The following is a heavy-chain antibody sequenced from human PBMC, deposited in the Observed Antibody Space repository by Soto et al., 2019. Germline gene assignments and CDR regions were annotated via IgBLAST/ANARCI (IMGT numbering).Heavy chain of an antibody. Sequence: GGSLKLSCSASGFTFGDYPMSWFRPAPGKGLEWVGFIRSKAYGGTTEYAASVKVRFTISRDDSKSIAYLQMNSLKTEDTAVYYCARAGIRTSFDYWGQGTLVTVSS. J-gene: IGHJ4*02. CDR2: IRSKAYGGTT. V-gene: IGHV3-49*03. CDR1: GFTFGDYP. CDR3: ARAGIRTSFDY. D-gene: IGHD2-21*01.